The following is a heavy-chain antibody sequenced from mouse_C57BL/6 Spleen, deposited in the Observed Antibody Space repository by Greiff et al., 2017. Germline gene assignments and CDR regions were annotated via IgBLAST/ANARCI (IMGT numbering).Heavy chain of an antibody. CDR3: ARGDYYYYAMDY. CDR1: GFTFTDYY. CDR2: IRNKANGYTT. D-gene: IGHD1-1*01. Sequence: EVMLVESGGGLVQPGGSLSLSCAASGFTFTDYYMSWVRQPPGKALEWLGFIRNKANGYTTEYSASVKGRFTISRDNSQSILYLQMNALRAEDSATNYCARGDYYYYAMDYWGQGTSVTVSA. V-gene: IGHV7-3*01. J-gene: IGHJ4*01.